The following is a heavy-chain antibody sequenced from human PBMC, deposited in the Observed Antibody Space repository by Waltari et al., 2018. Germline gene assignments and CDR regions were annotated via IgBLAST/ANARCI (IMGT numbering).Heavy chain of an antibody. CDR3: ARNHGPGYNWFDP. D-gene: IGHD3-10*01. CDR1: GGSISSGGYY. Sequence: QVQLQESGPGLVKPSQTLSLTCTVSGGSISSGGYYWSWIRQHPGKGLEWIGYIYYRGSTYYNPSLKSRVTISVDTSKNQFSLKLSSVTAADTAVYYCARNHGPGYNWFDPWGQGTLVTVSS. CDR2: IYYRGST. V-gene: IGHV4-31*03. J-gene: IGHJ5*02.